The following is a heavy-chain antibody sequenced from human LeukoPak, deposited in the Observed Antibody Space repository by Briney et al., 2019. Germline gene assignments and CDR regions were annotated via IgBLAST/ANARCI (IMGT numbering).Heavy chain of an antibody. CDR3: ARHSSSWSPGPDY. V-gene: IGHV4-59*04. Sequence: SETLSLTCTVSGGSISSYYRSWIRQPPGKGLEWIGTIYYSGSTYYKPSLKSRVTISLDTSKNQFSLKLSSVTAADTAVYYCARHSSSWSPGPDYWGQGTLVIVSS. CDR2: IYYSGST. J-gene: IGHJ4*02. D-gene: IGHD6-13*01. CDR1: GGSISSYY.